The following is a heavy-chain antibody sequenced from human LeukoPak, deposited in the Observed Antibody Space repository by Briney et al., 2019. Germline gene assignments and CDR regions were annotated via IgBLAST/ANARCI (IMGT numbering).Heavy chain of an antibody. CDR3: ASGSYDSSGYYYYMDV. CDR1: GYTFTSYY. V-gene: IGHV1-46*01. D-gene: IGHD3-22*01. CDR2: INPSGGST. Sequence: ASVKVSCKASGYTFTSYYMHWVRQAPGQGLEWMGIINPSGGSTSHAQKFQGRVTMTRDTSTSTVYMELSSLRSEDTAVYYCASGSYDSSGYYYYMDVWGKGTTVTISS. J-gene: IGHJ6*03.